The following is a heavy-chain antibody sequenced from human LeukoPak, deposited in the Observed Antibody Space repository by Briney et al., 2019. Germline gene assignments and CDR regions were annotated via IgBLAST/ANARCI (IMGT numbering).Heavy chain of an antibody. D-gene: IGHD5-18*01. CDR3: AGDRGDLDTAMVTVYDY. J-gene: IGHJ4*02. CDR1: GYTFTSYA. Sequence: ASLKVSCKASGYTFTSYAMNWVRQAPGQGLEWMGWINTNTGNPTYAQGFTGRFVFSLDTSVSTAYLQISSLKAEDTAVYYCAGDRGDLDTAMVTVYDYWGQGTLVTVSS. V-gene: IGHV7-4-1*02. CDR2: INTNTGNP.